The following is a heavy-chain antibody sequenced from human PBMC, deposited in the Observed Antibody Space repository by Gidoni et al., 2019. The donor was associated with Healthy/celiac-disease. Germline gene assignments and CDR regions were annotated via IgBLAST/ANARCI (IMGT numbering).Heavy chain of an antibody. D-gene: IGHD6-13*01. CDR3: AKDFWIAAAVNYGMDV. J-gene: IGHJ6*02. V-gene: IGHV3-30*18. CDR1: GFTFSSSG. CDR2: ISYDGSNK. Sequence: QVQLVESGGGVVQPGRSLRLSCAASGFTFSSSGMHWVRQAPGKGLEWVAVISYDGSNKYYADSVKGRFTISRDNSKNTLYLQMNSLRAEDTAVYYCAKDFWIAAAVNYGMDVWGQGTTVTVSS.